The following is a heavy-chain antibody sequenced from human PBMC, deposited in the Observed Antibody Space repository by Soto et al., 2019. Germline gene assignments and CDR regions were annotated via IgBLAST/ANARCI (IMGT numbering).Heavy chain of an antibody. Sequence: SETLSLTCTVSGGSISSGGYYWSWVRQHPGKGLEWIGYIYYSGSTYYNPSLKSRVTISVDTSKNQFSLKLSSVTAADTAVYYCARERGDFYSNYGYFDYWGQGTLVTVSS. CDR2: IYYSGST. CDR1: GGSISSGGYY. J-gene: IGHJ4*02. V-gene: IGHV4-31*03. CDR3: ARERGDFYSNYGYFDY. D-gene: IGHD4-4*01.